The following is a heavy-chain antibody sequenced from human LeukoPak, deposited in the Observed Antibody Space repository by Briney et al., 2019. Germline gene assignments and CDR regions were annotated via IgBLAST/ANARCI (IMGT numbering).Heavy chain of an antibody. D-gene: IGHD3-10*01. J-gene: IGHJ4*02. Sequence: GGSLRLTCLGSGFNFRYFWMSWVRQAPGKGLEWVAFIRYDGTNTYYADSVKGRFTISRDNSKNTLYLQMNSLRAGDTAMYYCARNVYYDSGTYHSGFDYWGLGTLVTVSS. CDR3: ARNVYYDSGTYHSGFDY. CDR1: GFNFRYFW. V-gene: IGHV3-30*02. CDR2: IRYDGTNT.